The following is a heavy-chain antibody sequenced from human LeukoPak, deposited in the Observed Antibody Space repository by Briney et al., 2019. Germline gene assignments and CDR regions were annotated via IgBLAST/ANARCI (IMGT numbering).Heavy chain of an antibody. CDR2: INHSGST. CDR1: GGSFSGYY. Sequence: SETLSLTCAVYGGSFSGYYWSWIRQPPGKGLEWIGEINHSGSTNYNPSLKSRVTISVDTSKNQFSLKLSSVTAADTAVYYCARWGLRNQLYNWFDPWGQGTLVTVSS. V-gene: IGHV4-34*01. D-gene: IGHD4-17*01. J-gene: IGHJ5*02. CDR3: ARWGLRNQLYNWFDP.